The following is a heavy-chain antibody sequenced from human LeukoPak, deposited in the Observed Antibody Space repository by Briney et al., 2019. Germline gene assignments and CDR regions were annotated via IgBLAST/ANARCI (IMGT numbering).Heavy chain of an antibody. Sequence: SGGSLRLSCAASGFIFTNYFMSWVRQAPGKGLEWVASIKHDGSEKYYVDSVRGRFTISRDNTMNSLYLQMSSLRAEDTAVYYCAREVSEGFDFWGQGTLVTVSS. D-gene: IGHD3-22*01. V-gene: IGHV3-7*01. J-gene: IGHJ4*02. CDR1: GFIFTNYF. CDR2: IKHDGSEK. CDR3: AREVSEGFDF.